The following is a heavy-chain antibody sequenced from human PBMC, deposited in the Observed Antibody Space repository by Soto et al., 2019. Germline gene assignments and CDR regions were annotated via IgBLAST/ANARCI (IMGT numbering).Heavy chain of an antibody. D-gene: IGHD3-3*01. CDR2: IYPGDSDT. J-gene: IGHJ6*02. CDR3: ARITIFGGWDYYYGMDV. Sequence: GESLKISCKGSGYSFTSYWIGWVRQMPGKGLEWMGIIYPGDSDTRYSPSFQGQVTISADKSISTAYLQWSSLKASDTAMYYCARITIFGGWDYYYGMDVWGQGTTVTVSS. V-gene: IGHV5-51*01. CDR1: GYSFTSYW.